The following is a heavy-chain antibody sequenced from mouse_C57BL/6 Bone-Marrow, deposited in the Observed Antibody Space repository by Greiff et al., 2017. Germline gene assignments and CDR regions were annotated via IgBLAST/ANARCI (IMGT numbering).Heavy chain of an antibody. J-gene: IGHJ3*01. CDR1: GFTFSDYG. V-gene: IGHV5-17*01. CDR3: ARRDYAYGGAWFAY. CDR2: ISSGSSTI. Sequence: VQVVESGGGLVKPGGSLKLSCAASGFTFSDYGMHLVRQAPEKGLKWVAYISSGSSTISYPDTVKGRFPLSRPNAKNTLCLGMARLRSADTDMYYCARRDYAYGGAWFAYWGQGTLVTVSA. D-gene: IGHD2-2*01.